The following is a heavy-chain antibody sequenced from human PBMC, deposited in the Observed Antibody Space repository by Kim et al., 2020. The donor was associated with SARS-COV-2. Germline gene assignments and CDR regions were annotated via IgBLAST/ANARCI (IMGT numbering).Heavy chain of an antibody. CDR2: IYYSGST. J-gene: IGHJ4*02. V-gene: IGHV4-59*01. D-gene: IGHD2-21*02. CDR1: GGSISSYY. Sequence: SETLSLTCTVSGGSISSYYWSWIRQPPGKGLEWIGYIYYSGSTNYNPSLKSRVTISVDTSKNQFSLKLSSVTAADTAVYYCARVVGGDYYLFDYWGQGTLVTVSS. CDR3: ARVVGGDYYLFDY.